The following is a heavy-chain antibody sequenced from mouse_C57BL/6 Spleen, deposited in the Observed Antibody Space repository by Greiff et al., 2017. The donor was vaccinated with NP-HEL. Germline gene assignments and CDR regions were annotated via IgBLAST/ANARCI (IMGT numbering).Heavy chain of an antibody. CDR1: GFTFSDYG. J-gene: IGHJ2*01. CDR3: ARRDNPGYFDY. Sequence: EVKLMESGGGLVKPGGSLKLSCAASGFTFSDYGMHWVRQAPEKGLEWVAYISSGSSTIYYADTVKGRFTISRDNAKNTLFLQMTSLRSEDTAMYYCARRDNPGYFDYWGQGTTLTVSS. CDR2: ISSGSSTI. V-gene: IGHV5-17*01. D-gene: IGHD3-3*01.